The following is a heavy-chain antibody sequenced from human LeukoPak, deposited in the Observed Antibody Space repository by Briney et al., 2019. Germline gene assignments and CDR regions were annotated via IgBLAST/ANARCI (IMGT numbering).Heavy chain of an antibody. CDR3: ARAVITIFGVAEGMDV. CDR2: IYYSGST. V-gene: IGHV4-31*03. Sequence: PSQTLSLTCTVSGGSISSGGYYWSWIRQHPGKGLEWIGYIYYSGSTYYNPSLKSRVTMSVDTSKNQFSLKLSSVTAADTAVYYCARAVITIFGVAEGMDVWGQGTTVTVSS. J-gene: IGHJ6*02. CDR1: GGSISSGGYY. D-gene: IGHD3-3*01.